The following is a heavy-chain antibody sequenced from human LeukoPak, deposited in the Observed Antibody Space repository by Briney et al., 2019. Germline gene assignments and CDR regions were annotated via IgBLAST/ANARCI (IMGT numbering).Heavy chain of an antibody. CDR3: ARVCSPPVDSSGYCRDAIDI. D-gene: IGHD3-22*01. J-gene: IGHJ3*02. V-gene: IGHV4-39*07. CDR2: IYYSGST. Sequence: SETLSLTCTVSGGSISSSSYYWGWIRQPPGKGLEWIGSIYYSGSTYYNASLKNRVTISVDTSKNQFSLKLSSVTAADTAVYYCARVCSPPVDSSGYCRDAIDIWGQGTMVTVSS. CDR1: GGSISSSSYY.